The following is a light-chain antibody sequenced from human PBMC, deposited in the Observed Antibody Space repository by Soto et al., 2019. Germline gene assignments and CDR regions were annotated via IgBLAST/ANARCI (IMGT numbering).Light chain of an antibody. Sequence: EIVLTQSPATLSLSPGERATLSCRASQSVGSQLAWFQQKPGQPPRLLIYDASNRATGIPARFSGSGSGTDFTVTISSLEPEDFAVYYCQQCGSSPITFGQGTRLEIK. J-gene: IGKJ5*01. V-gene: IGKV3-11*01. CDR1: QSVGSQ. CDR2: DAS. CDR3: QQCGSSPIT.